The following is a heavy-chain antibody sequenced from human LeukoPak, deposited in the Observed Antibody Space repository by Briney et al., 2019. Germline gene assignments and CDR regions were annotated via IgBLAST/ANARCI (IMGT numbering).Heavy chain of an antibody. V-gene: IGHV3-21*01. CDR3: ARDLDSSTVDY. J-gene: IGHJ4*02. Sequence: PRGSLRLSSAASGFTFSSYSMNWVRPAPRKGLEWVSSISSSSNYIYYADSVKGPFTISRDNAKNSLYLQMNSLRAEDTAVYYGARDLDSSTVDYWGQGTLVTVSS. CDR1: GFTFSSYS. D-gene: IGHD6-19*01. CDR2: ISSSSNYI.